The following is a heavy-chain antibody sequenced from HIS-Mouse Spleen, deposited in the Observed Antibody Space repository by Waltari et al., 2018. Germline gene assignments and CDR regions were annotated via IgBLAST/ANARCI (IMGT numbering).Heavy chain of an antibody. Sequence: QVQLQESGPGLVKPSETLSLTCTVSGYSISSGYYWGWIRQPPGKGLEWIGSIYHSGSTYYNPSLKSRVIISVDTSKNQFSLKLSSVTAADTAVYYCARDPGYSSSSNAFDIWGQGTMVTVSS. J-gene: IGHJ3*02. CDR2: IYHSGST. D-gene: IGHD6-6*01. CDR1: GYSISSGYY. V-gene: IGHV4-38-2*02. CDR3: ARDPGYSSSSNAFDI.